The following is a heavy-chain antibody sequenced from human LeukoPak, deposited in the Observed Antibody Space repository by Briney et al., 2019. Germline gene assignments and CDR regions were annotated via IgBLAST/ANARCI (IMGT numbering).Heavy chain of an antibody. V-gene: IGHV3-9*01. CDR1: GFTFDDYA. Sequence: GGSLRLSCAASGFTFDDYAMHWVRQAPGKGLEWVSGISWNSGSIGYADSVKGRFTISRDNAKNSLYMQMNSLRAEDTAVYYCAREWYSSGWDPDYWGQGTLVTVSS. CDR2: ISWNSGSI. CDR3: AREWYSSGWDPDY. J-gene: IGHJ4*02. D-gene: IGHD6-19*01.